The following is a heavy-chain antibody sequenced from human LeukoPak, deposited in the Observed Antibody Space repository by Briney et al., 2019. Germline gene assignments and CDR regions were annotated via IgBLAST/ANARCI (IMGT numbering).Heavy chain of an antibody. CDR2: ISYDGSNK. CDR1: GFTFSSYA. CDR3: ARESFGGSPLVH. V-gene: IGHV3-30*04. D-gene: IGHD2-15*01. Sequence: GGSLRLSCAASGFTFSSYAMHWGRQAPGKGLEWVAVISYDGSNKYYADSVKGRFTISRDNSKNTLYLQMNSLRAEDTAVYHCARESFGGSPLVHWGQGTLVTVSS. J-gene: IGHJ4*02.